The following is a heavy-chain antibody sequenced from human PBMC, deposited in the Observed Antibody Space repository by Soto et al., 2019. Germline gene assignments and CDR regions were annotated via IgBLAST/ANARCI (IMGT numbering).Heavy chain of an antibody. D-gene: IGHD6-13*01. CDR2: IYPGDSDT. J-gene: IGHJ4*02. CDR3: ARFPLILSAAAVTLLFDYFAY. CDR1: GYSFTSYW. Sequence: PGESLKISCKGSGYSFTSYWIGWVRQMPGKGLEWMGIIYPGDSDTRYSPSFQGQVTISADKSISTAYLQWSSLKASDTAMYYCARFPLILSAAAVTLLFDYFAYWGQGTLVTVSS. V-gene: IGHV5-51*01.